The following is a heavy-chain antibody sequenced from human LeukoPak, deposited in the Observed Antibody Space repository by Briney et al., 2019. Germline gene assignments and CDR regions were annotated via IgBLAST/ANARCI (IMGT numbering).Heavy chain of an antibody. J-gene: IGHJ5*02. D-gene: IGHD1-14*01. Sequence: GESLKISCKGSGYSFTNYWISWVRQMPGKGLEWLGKINPSDSYTNYNPSFRGHVTISADKSISTVSLQWNSLQASDTAMYYCARHRGHNWFDPWGQGTLVTVSS. CDR3: ARHRGHNWFDP. CDR2: INPSDSYT. V-gene: IGHV5-10-1*01. CDR1: GYSFTNYW.